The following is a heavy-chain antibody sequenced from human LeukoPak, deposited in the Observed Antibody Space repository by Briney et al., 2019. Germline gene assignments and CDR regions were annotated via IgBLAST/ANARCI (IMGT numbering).Heavy chain of an antibody. CDR2: MNPNSGNT. J-gene: IGHJ4*02. V-gene: IGHV1-8*01. CDR3: ARGLRRVPAASDY. D-gene: IGHD2-2*01. CDR1: GYTFTSYD. Sequence: GASVTVSCKASGYTFTSYDINWVRQATGQGLEWMGWMNPNSGNTGYAQKFQGRVTMTRNTSISTAYMELSSLRSEDTAVYYCARGLRRVPAASDYWGQGTLVTVSS.